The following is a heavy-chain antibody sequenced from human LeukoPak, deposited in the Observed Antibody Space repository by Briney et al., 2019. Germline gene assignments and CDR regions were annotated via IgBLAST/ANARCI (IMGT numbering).Heavy chain of an antibody. J-gene: IGHJ3*02. V-gene: IGHV4-39*01. CDR2: IYYSGST. CDR1: GGSINSSTYY. D-gene: IGHD3-22*01. CDR3: ARRAAQWDLLLGAFDI. Sequence: PSETLSLTCTVSGGSINSSTYYWGWIRQPPGKGLEWIGSIYYSGSTYYNPSLKSRVTISIDTSKKQFSLKLSSVTAADTAVYYCARRAAQWDLLLGAFDIWGQGTMVTVPS.